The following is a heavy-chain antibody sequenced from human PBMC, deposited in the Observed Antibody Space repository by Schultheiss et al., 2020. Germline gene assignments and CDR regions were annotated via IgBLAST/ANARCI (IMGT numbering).Heavy chain of an antibody. Sequence: LRLSCTVSGGSISSGSYYWSWIRQPAGKGLEWIGRIYTSGSTNYNPSLKSRVTISVDTSKNQFSLKLSSVTAADTAVYYCARGGTMVRGGFDWFDPWGQGTLVTVSS. J-gene: IGHJ5*02. CDR3: ARGGTMVRGGFDWFDP. CDR2: IYTSGST. CDR1: GGSISSGSYY. V-gene: IGHV4-61*02. D-gene: IGHD3-10*01.